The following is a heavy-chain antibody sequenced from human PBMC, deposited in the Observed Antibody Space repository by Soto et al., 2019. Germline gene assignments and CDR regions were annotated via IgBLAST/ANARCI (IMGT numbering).Heavy chain of an antibody. V-gene: IGHV4-61*01. J-gene: IGHJ4*02. D-gene: IGHD2-15*01. CDR1: GGSVSSGSYY. Sequence: QVQLQESGPGLVKPSETLSLTCTVSGGSVSSGSYYWSWIRQPPGKGLEWIGYIYYSGSTNYNPSLKRRVTISVDTSKNQFSLKLSSVTAADTAVYYCARVTLGYCSGGSCMPFDYWGQGTLVTVSS. CDR3: ARVTLGYCSGGSCMPFDY. CDR2: IYYSGST.